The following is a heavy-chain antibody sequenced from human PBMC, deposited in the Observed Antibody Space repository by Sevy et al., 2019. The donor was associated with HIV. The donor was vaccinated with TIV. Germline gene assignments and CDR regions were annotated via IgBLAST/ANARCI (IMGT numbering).Heavy chain of an antibody. D-gene: IGHD6-13*01. CDR2: IYYSGST. CDR3: ARLNRGSSWNGSGFDY. J-gene: IGHJ4*02. CDR1: GGSISSSSYY. V-gene: IGHV4-39*01. Sequence: SETLSLTCTVSGGSISSSSYYWGWIRQPPGKGLEWIGSIYYSGSTYYNPSLKSRITISVDTSKNQFSLKLSSVTAADTAVYYCARLNRGSSWNGSGFDYWGQGTLVTVSS.